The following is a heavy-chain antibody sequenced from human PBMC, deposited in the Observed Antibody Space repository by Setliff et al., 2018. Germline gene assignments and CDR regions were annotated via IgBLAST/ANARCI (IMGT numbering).Heavy chain of an antibody. Sequence: GGSLRLSCAASALTFSSYWMSWVRQAPGKGLEWVANIKQDGREIYYVDSVRGRFTISRDTATNSVYLQMNSLRSEDTAVYYCARVGHYYDSSGSNRFDPLGQGTLVTVSS. CDR3: ARVGHYYDSSGSNRFDP. CDR1: ALTFSSYW. D-gene: IGHD3-22*01. CDR2: IKQDGREI. V-gene: IGHV3-7*01. J-gene: IGHJ5*02.